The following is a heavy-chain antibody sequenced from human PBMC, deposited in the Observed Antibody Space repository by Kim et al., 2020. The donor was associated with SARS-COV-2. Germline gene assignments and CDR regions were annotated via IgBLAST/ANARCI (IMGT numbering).Heavy chain of an antibody. CDR3: ARDLYCSSTSCSYYYYGMDV. J-gene: IGHJ6*02. V-gene: IGHV3-30*07. Sequence: RFTISRDNSKNTLYLQMNSLRAEDTAVYYCARDLYCSSTSCSYYYYGMDVWGQGTTVTVSS. D-gene: IGHD2-2*01.